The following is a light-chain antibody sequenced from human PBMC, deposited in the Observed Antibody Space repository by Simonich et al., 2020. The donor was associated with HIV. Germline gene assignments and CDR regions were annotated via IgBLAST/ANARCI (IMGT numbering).Light chain of an antibody. CDR1: ALPKKY. CDR2: EDS. Sequence: SYELTQPPSVSVSPGQTARITCSGDALPKKYAYWYQQKSGQAPVLGINEDSKRPSGNPERFSGSSSGKMATLTIRGAQVEDEADYYCYSTDSSGNHRVFGGGTKLTVL. V-gene: IGLV3-10*01. CDR3: YSTDSSGNHRV. J-gene: IGLJ3*02.